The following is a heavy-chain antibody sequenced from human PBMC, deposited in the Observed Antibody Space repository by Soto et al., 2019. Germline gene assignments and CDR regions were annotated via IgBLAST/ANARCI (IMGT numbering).Heavy chain of an antibody. J-gene: IGHJ3*02. V-gene: IGHV3-21*01. D-gene: IGHD3-16*01. CDR1: GFTFSSYS. CDR3: ARDNQYYDYVWGSSHAFDI. Sequence: EVQLVESGGGLVKPGGSLRLSCAASGFTFSSYSMNWVRQAPGKGLEWVSSISSSSSYIYYADSVKGRFTISRDNAKNSLYLQMNSLRAEDTAVYYCARDNQYYDYVWGSSHAFDIWGQGTMVTVSS. CDR2: ISSSSSYI.